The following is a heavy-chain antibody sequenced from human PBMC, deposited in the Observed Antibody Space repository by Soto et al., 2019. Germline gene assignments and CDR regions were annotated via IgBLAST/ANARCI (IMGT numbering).Heavy chain of an antibody. CDR3: AREQAASPRHYFGY. CDR2: ISSSSSYI. V-gene: IGHV3-21*01. Sequence: PGGSLRLSCAASGFTFSSYSMNWVRQAPGKGLEWVSSISSSSSYIYYADSVKGRFTISRDNAKNSLYLQRNSLRAVATAVYYSAREQAASPRHYFGYWGQRTLVTVSS. J-gene: IGHJ4*02. CDR1: GFTFSSYS. D-gene: IGHD6-13*01.